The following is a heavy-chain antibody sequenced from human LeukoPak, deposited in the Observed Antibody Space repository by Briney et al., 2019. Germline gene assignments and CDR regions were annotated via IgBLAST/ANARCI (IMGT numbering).Heavy chain of an antibody. Sequence: SETLSLTCTVSGYSISSGYYWGWIRQPPGKGLEWIGSIYHSGSTYYNPSLKSRVTISVDTSKNQFSLKLSSVTAADTAVYYCARDDYGDYVPDYWGQGTLVTVSS. V-gene: IGHV4-38-2*02. CDR2: IYHSGST. CDR1: GYSISSGYY. J-gene: IGHJ4*02. D-gene: IGHD4-17*01. CDR3: ARDDYGDYVPDY.